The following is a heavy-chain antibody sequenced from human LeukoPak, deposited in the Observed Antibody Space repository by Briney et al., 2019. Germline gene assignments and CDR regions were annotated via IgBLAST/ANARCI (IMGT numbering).Heavy chain of an antibody. CDR1: GYTFTSYG. Sequence: GASVKVSCKASGYTFTSYGISWVRQAPGQGLEWMGWINPNSGGTNYAQKFQGRVTMTRDTSISTAYMELSRLRSDDTAVYYCARVFLDFPFDYWGQGTLVTVSS. D-gene: IGHD3-3*01. CDR3: ARVFLDFPFDY. J-gene: IGHJ4*02. CDR2: INPNSGGT. V-gene: IGHV1-2*02.